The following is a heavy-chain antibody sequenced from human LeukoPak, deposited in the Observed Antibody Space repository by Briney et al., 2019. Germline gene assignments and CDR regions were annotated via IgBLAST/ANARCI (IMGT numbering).Heavy chain of an antibody. D-gene: IGHD1-26*01. Sequence: PGGSLRLSCAASGFTFSDYYMSWIRQAPGKGLEWVSYISSSGSTIYYADSVKRRFTISRDNAKNSLYLQMNSLRAEDTAVYYCARVGGPGPFYWFDPWGQGTLVTVSS. V-gene: IGHV3-11*01. J-gene: IGHJ5*02. CDR2: ISSSGSTI. CDR3: ARVGGPGPFYWFDP. CDR1: GFTFSDYY.